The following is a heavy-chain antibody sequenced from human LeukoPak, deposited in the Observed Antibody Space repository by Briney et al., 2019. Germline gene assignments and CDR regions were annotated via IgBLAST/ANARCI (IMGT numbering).Heavy chain of an antibody. D-gene: IGHD1-26*01. J-gene: IGHJ4*02. V-gene: IGHV4-59*01. CDR2: IFYSGST. CDR3: ARGEWDLLFDY. CDR1: GGSISGYY. Sequence: MTSETLSLTCTVSGGSISGYYWSWIRQPPGKGLEWIGYIFYSGSTNYNPSLKSRVTISVDTSKNQFSLKLSSVNAADTAVYYCARGEWDLLFDYWGQGTLVTVSS.